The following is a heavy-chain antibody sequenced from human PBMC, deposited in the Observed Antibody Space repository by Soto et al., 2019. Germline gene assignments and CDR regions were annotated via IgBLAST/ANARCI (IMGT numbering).Heavy chain of an antibody. CDR2: VRSKANIYAT. J-gene: IGHJ4*02. CDR1: GFTFSVSD. CDR3: TRQGPRDGYNWGFDF. D-gene: IGHD5-12*01. Sequence: GGSLRLSCAASGFTFSVSDMHWVRQASGKGLEWVGRVRSKANIYATAYAASVKGRFTISRDDSKSTVYLQMSSPRTEDTAVYYCTRQGPRDGYNWGFDFWGQGALVTVSS. V-gene: IGHV3-73*01.